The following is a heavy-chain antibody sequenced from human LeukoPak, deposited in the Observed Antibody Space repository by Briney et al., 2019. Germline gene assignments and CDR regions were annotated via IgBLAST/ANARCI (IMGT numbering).Heavy chain of an antibody. CDR1: GGSISSYY. V-gene: IGHV4-59*01. CDR3: ARDPRGGTSRDNWFDP. D-gene: IGHD1-1*01. CDR2: IYYSGST. Sequence: SETLSLTCTVSGGSISSYYWSWIRQPPGKGLEWIRYIYYSGSTNYNPSLKSRVTISVDTSKNQFSLKLNSVTAADTAVYYCARDPRGGTSRDNWFDPWGQGTLVTVPS. J-gene: IGHJ5*02.